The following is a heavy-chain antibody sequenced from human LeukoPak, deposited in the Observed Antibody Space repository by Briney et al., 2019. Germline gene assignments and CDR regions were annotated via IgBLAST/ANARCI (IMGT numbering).Heavy chain of an antibody. V-gene: IGHV4-38-2*01. CDR2: IYHTGST. CDR1: GYSISRGYY. Sequence: SETLSLTCGVSGYSISRGYYWSWIRQPPGRGLEWIGTIYHTGSTYYTPSLESRVTISVHTSKHEFSLNLNSVTAADTAVYYCARAGWIITSGIDYWGQGALVTVSS. CDR3: ARAGWIITSGIDY. J-gene: IGHJ4*02. D-gene: IGHD3-10*01.